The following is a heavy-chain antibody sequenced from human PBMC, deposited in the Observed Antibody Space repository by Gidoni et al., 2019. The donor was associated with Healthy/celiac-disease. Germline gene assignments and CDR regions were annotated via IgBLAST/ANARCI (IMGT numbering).Heavy chain of an antibody. V-gene: IGHV1-2*04. CDR1: GYTFTGYY. J-gene: IGHJ6*02. CDR2: INPNSGGT. CDR3: ARAGPQGYSYAVRRYYYYGMDV. Sequence: QVQLVQSGAEVKKPGASVKVSCKASGYTFTGYYIHWVRQAPGQGLEWMGWINPNSGGTNYAQKFQGWVTMTRDTSISTAYMELSRLRSDDTAVYYCARAGPQGYSYAVRRYYYYGMDVWGQGTTVTVSS. D-gene: IGHD5-18*01.